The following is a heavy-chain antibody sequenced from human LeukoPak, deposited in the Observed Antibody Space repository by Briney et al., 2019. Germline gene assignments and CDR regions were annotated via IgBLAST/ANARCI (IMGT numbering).Heavy chain of an antibody. J-gene: IGHJ4*02. CDR2: ISGSGGST. V-gene: IGHV3-23*01. CDR3: AKDSYPGIAVAGVMYYLDY. CDR1: GFTFSSYA. D-gene: IGHD6-19*01. Sequence: PGGSLRLSCAASGFTFSSYAMSWVRQAPGKGLEWVSAISGSGGSTYYADSVKGRFTISRDNSKNTLYLQMNSLRAEDTAVYYCAKDSYPGIAVAGVMYYLDYWGQGTLVTVSS.